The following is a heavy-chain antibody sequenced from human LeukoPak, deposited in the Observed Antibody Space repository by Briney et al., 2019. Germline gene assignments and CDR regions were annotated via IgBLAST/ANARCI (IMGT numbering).Heavy chain of an antibody. V-gene: IGHV1-69*05. CDR3: ARAPKPYSNYYYYMDV. Sequence: GASVKVSCKASGGTFSSYAISWVRQAPGQGLEWMGGIIPIFGTANYAQKFQGRVTITTDESTSTAYMELSSLRSEDTAAYYCARAPKPYSNYYYYMDVWGKGTTVTVSS. CDR1: GGTFSSYA. D-gene: IGHD4-11*01. CDR2: IIPIFGTA. J-gene: IGHJ6*03.